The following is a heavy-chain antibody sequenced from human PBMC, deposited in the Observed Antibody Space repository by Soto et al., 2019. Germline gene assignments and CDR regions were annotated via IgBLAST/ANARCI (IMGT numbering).Heavy chain of an antibody. CDR2: ISNSGGSI. J-gene: IGHJ4*02. D-gene: IGHD2-15*01. V-gene: IGHV3-23*01. CDR3: AKSLVAVTRRVCFDS. Sequence: DVQLLESGGGLVQPGGSLRLSCAASGFTFSNFGMSWVRQAPGKGLEWVSAISNSGGSIYYADSVKGRFTISRDNSKKTLYLQMNSLRAEDTAVYYCAKSLVAVTRRVCFDSWGQGTLVTVSS. CDR1: GFTFSNFG.